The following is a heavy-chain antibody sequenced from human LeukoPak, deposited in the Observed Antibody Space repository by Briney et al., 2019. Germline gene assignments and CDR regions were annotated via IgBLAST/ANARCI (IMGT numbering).Heavy chain of an antibody. V-gene: IGHV1-58*01. J-gene: IGHJ4*02. D-gene: IGHD4-17*01. CDR3: VADCYGDCTD. CDR1: GFIFSSSA. Sequence: ASVKVSCKASGFIFSSSAVQWVRQARGQRLEWIGWIVVGSGNTNYAQNFQERVTITRDMSTSTAYMELSSLRSEDTAVYYCVADCYGDCTDWGQGTLVTVSS. CDR2: IVVGSGNT.